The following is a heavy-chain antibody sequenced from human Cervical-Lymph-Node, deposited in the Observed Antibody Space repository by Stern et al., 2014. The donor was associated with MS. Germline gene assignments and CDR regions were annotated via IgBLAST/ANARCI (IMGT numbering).Heavy chain of an antibody. J-gene: IGHJ4*02. V-gene: IGHV1-18*04. CDR3: ARDFGSSSPHYLDF. CDR2: ISAYNGKT. D-gene: IGHD3-10*01. CDR1: GYSFTSYG. Sequence: QVQLVESGAEVKKPGASVKVSCKASGYSFTSYGISWVRQAPGQGLEWMGWISAYNGKTNVAQNLQDRVTMTTDTSTRTAYMELGSLGSDDTAVYYCARDFGSSSPHYLDFWGQGTLVTVSS.